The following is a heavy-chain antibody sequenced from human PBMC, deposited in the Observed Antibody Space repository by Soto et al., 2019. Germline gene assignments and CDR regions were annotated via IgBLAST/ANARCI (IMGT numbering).Heavy chain of an antibody. CDR1: GFTFSSYG. J-gene: IGHJ5*02. CDR2: ISYDGSNK. V-gene: IGHV3-30*18. CDR3: AKDPKSPLSPGTTSRNWFDP. Sequence: GGSLRLSCAASGFTFSSYGMHWVRQAPGKGLEWVAVISYDGSNKYYADSVKGRFTISRDNSKNTLYLQMNSLRAEDTAVYYCAKDPKSPLSPGTTSRNWFDPWGQGTLVTVYS. D-gene: IGHD1-7*01.